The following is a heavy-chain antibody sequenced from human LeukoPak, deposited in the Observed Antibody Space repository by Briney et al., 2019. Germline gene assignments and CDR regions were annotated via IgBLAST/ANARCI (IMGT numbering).Heavy chain of an antibody. CDR3: AELGITMIGGV. CDR1: GFTFSTYE. D-gene: IGHD3-10*02. Sequence: GGSLRLSCAASGFTFSTYEMNWVRQAPGKGLEWVSYISSSGSTIYYADSVRGRFTISRDNAKNSLYLQMNSLRAEDTAVYYCAELGITMIGGVWGKGTTVTVSS. V-gene: IGHV3-48*03. J-gene: IGHJ6*04. CDR2: ISSSGSTI.